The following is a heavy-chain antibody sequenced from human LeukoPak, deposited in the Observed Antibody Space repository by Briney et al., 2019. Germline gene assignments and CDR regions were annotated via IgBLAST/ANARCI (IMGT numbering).Heavy chain of an antibody. CDR2: ITSSSTFI. Sequence: GGSQRLSCAASGFTFSSYSMNWLRQAPGKGLEWVSSITSSSTFINYADSVKGRFTISRDNAKNSVFLQMNSLRVEDTAVYYCARYTTGDNWFDPWGQGTLVTVSS. J-gene: IGHJ5*02. CDR3: ARYTTGDNWFDP. V-gene: IGHV3-21*01. D-gene: IGHD2-21*01. CDR1: GFTFSSYS.